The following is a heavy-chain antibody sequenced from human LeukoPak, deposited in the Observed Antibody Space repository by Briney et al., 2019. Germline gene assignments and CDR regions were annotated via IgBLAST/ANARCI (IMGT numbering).Heavy chain of an antibody. J-gene: IGHJ4*02. CDR3: AREPPGY. CDR2: IYTNGGA. CDR1: GGSVTSGNYY. V-gene: IGHV4-61*02. Sequence: SETLSLTCTVSGGSVTSGNYYWNWIRQPAGKGLEWIGRIYTNGGASYNPSLKSRVTISIDASKNQFSLKLSSATAADTAVYYCAREPPGYWGQGILVTVSS.